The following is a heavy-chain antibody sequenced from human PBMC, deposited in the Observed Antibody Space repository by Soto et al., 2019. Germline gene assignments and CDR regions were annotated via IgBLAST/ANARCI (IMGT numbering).Heavy chain of an antibody. J-gene: IGHJ1*01. CDR1: GGSISSGGSS. Sequence: TSETLSLTCAVSGGSISSGGSSWSWIRQPPGKGLEWIGYIYHSGSTYYADSVKGRFTISRDNSKNTLYLQMNSLRAEDTAVYYCARDRVESGYPEYFQHWGQGTLVTVSS. CDR2: IYHSGST. D-gene: IGHD3-22*01. CDR3: ARDRVESGYPEYFQH. V-gene: IGHV4-30-2*01.